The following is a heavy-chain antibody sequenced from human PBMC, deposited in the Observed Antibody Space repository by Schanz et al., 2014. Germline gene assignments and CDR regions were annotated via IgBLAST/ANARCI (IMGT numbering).Heavy chain of an antibody. V-gene: IGHV3-23*04. Sequence: EVQVVESGGGLVQPGGSLRLSCTASGFNSDDYAMAWVRQAPGKGLEWVSSINTGGDSTYYADSVKGRFTISRDNSKNTLYLQMNSLRAEDTAVYYCAKGRFGELSAFDIWGQGTMVTVSS. CDR1: GFNSDDYA. CDR2: INTGGDST. D-gene: IGHD3-10*01. J-gene: IGHJ3*02. CDR3: AKGRFGELSAFDI.